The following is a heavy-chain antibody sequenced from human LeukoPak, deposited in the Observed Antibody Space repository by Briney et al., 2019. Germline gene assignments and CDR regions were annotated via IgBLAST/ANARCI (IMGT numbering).Heavy chain of an antibody. CDR2: ISPIIGTV. V-gene: IGHV1-69*04. Sequence: ASVKVSCKASGGTFDSYGISWVRQAPGQGLEWMGRISPIIGTVNYAQKFQGRVTITADKSTSTAYMELSSLRSEDTAVYYCARRYCSGGSCYPDYYYGMDVWCQGTTVTVSS. J-gene: IGHJ6*02. CDR3: ARRYCSGGSCYPDYYYGMDV. D-gene: IGHD2-15*01. CDR1: GGTFDSYG.